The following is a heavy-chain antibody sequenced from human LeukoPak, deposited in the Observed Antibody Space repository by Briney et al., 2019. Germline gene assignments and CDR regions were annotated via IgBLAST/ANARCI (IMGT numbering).Heavy chain of an antibody. CDR2: INHSGST. CDR3: ARRGYCSSTSCQRRGYYYYGMDV. D-gene: IGHD2-2*01. J-gene: IGHJ6*02. CDR1: GGSLSGYY. V-gene: IGHV4-34*01. Sequence: SSETLSLTCAVYGGSLSGYYWSWIRQPPGKGLEWIGEINHSGSTNYNPSLKSRVTISVDTSKNQFSLKLSSVTAADTAVYYCARRGYCSSTSCQRRGYYYYGMDVWGQGTTVTVSS.